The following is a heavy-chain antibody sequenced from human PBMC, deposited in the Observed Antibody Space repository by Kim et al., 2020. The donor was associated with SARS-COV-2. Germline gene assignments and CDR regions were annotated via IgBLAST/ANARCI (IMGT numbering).Heavy chain of an antibody. Sequence: ASVKVSCKASGYTFTSYYMHWVRQAPGQGLEWMGIINPSGGSTSYAQKFQGRVTMTRDTSTSTVYMELSSLRSEDTAVYYCARGEGSGSYSTDYYYGMDVWGQGTTVTVSS. CDR3: ARGEGSGSYSTDYYYGMDV. CDR1: GYTFTSYY. V-gene: IGHV1-46*01. CDR2: INPSGGST. J-gene: IGHJ6*02. D-gene: IGHD3-10*01.